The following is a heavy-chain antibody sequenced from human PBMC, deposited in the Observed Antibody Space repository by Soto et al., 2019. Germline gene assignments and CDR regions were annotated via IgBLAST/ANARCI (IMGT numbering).Heavy chain of an antibody. V-gene: IGHV4-30-4*02. CDR2: ISYTGST. J-gene: IGHJ4*02. D-gene: IGHD3-22*01. CDR3: ARAFDDSSGYYGGLGY. CDR1: GASIGSGYYY. Sequence: SDTISLTCTVSGASIGSGYYYWRWIRQPPGKGLEWIGYISYTGSTYYNPSLKSRLTMSVDTSRNQLSLKLTSVTAADTAVYYCARAFDDSSGYYGGLGYWGLGTLVCVSS.